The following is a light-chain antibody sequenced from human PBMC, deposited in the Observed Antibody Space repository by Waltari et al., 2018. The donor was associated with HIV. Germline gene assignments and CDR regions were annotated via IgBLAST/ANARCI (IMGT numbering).Light chain of an antibody. J-gene: IGLJ2*01. CDR3: SSYTANETLV. Sequence: HSALTQPASVSGSPGQSISISCTGTSRDMGLYNYVSWYQQYPGKAPQVLIYVVNSLLLGISFRFSGSKSGNTASLTISGLQAEDEADYYCSSYTANETLVFGGGTKLTVL. V-gene: IGLV2-14*03. CDR1: SRDMGLYNY. CDR2: VVN.